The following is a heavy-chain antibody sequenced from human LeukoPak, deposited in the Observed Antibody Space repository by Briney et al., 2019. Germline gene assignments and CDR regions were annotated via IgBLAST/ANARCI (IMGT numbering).Heavy chain of an antibody. CDR1: GYSFTSYW. J-gene: IGHJ6*02. CDR2: IYPGDSDT. V-gene: IGHV5-51*01. CDR3: ARPANYPYYGMDV. Sequence: GESLKIPCKGSGYSFTSYWIGWVRQMPGKGLEWMGIIYPGDSDTRYSPSFQGQVTISADKSISTAYLQWSSLKASDTAMYYCARPANYPYYGMDVWGQGTTVTVSS.